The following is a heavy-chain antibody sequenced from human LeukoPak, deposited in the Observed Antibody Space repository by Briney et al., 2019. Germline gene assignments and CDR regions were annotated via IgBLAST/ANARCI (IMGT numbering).Heavy chain of an antibody. V-gene: IGHV3-23*01. CDR1: GFTFRSHG. J-gene: IGHJ5*01. D-gene: IGHD2-2*01. CDR2: ISPSGGIT. CDR3: AKDRHAPGRYCSSTSCFPFDS. Sequence: GGSLRLSCAASGFTFRSHGMNWVRQAPGKGLEWVSGISPSGGITYYTDSVRGRFTISRDNSKNTVSLQMNSLRAEDTAVYYCAKDRHAPGRYCSSTSCFPFDSWGQGTLVTVSS.